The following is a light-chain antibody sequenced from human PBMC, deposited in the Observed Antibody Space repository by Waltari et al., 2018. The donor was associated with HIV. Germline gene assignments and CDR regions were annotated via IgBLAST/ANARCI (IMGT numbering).Light chain of an antibody. CDR2: WAS. J-gene: IGKJ4*01. CDR1: RTVLYNRNY. V-gene: IGKV4-1*01. Sequence: DIVMTQSPDSLAVSLGARATVTCTSSRTVLYNRNYLAWYQQNPGQAPKVLIYWASTRAFGVPDRFSGSGSGTDFSLTISRVQADDVAIYYCQQYYTLRSTFGGGTKIEI. CDR3: QQYYTLRST.